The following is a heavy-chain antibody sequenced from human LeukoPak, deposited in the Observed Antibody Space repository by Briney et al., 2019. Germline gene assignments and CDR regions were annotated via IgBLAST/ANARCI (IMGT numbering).Heavy chain of an antibody. CDR1: GGSVSSSRYY. V-gene: IGHV4-39*07. Sequence: SETLSLTCPVSGGSVSSSRYYWGWIRQPPGKGLEWIGSIYHSGSTYYNPSLKSRVTISVDTSKNQFSLKLSPVTAADTAVYYCARPVVPGSNDAFDIWGQGTMVTVSS. CDR2: IYHSGST. CDR3: ARPVVPGSNDAFDI. D-gene: IGHD2-2*01. J-gene: IGHJ3*02.